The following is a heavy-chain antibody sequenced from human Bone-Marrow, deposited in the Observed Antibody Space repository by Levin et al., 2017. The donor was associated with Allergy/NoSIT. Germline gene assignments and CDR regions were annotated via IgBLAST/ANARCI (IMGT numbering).Heavy chain of an antibody. V-gene: IGHV3-23*01. CDR3: ARGRPLRLGELSLGDDAFDI. J-gene: IGHJ3*02. Sequence: GGSLRLSCAASGFTFSSYAMSWVRQAPGKGLEWVSAISGSGGSTYYADSVKGRFTISRDNSKNTLYLQMNSLRAEDTAVYYCARGRPLRLGELSLGDDAFDIWGQGTMVTVSS. CDR2: ISGSGGST. CDR1: GFTFSSYA. D-gene: IGHD3-16*02.